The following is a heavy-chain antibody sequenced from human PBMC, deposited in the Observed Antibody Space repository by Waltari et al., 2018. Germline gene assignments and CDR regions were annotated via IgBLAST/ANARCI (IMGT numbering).Heavy chain of an antibody. CDR1: GFTFSSYE. J-gene: IGHJ4*02. Sequence: EVQLVESGGGLVQPGGSLRLSCAASGFTFSSYEMNWVRQAPGKGLEWVSYISSSGSIIYYTDSVKGRFTSSRDNAKNSLYLQMNSLRAEDTAIYYCATEGGYGDYVAYFDYWGQGTLVTVSS. D-gene: IGHD4-17*01. CDR2: ISSSGSII. V-gene: IGHV3-48*03. CDR3: ATEGGYGDYVAYFDY.